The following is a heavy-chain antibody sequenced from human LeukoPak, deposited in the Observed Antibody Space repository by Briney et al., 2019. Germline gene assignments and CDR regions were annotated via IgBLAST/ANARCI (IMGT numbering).Heavy chain of an antibody. J-gene: IGHJ4*02. CDR1: GGSISSGGYY. D-gene: IGHD1-14*01. CDR3: ARRTFRSARLFDY. Sequence: PSETLSLTCTVSGGSISSGGYYWSWIRQHPGKGLGWIGYIYYSESTYYNPSLKSRVTISVDTSKNQFSLKLSSVTAADTAVYYCARRTFRSARLFDYWGQGTLVTVSS. V-gene: IGHV4-31*03. CDR2: IYYSEST.